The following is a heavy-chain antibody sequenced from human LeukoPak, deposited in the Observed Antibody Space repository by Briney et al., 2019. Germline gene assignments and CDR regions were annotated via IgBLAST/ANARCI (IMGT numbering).Heavy chain of an antibody. D-gene: IGHD5-12*01. Sequence: ASVKVSCKASGYTFTGYYMHWVRQAPGQGLEWMGRINPNSGGTNYAQKFQGRVTITADESTSTAYMELSSLRSEDTAVYYCRVVATSKGEPDYWGQGTLVTVSS. CDR1: GYTFTGYY. V-gene: IGHV1-2*06. CDR3: RVVATSKGEPDY. J-gene: IGHJ4*02. CDR2: INPNSGGT.